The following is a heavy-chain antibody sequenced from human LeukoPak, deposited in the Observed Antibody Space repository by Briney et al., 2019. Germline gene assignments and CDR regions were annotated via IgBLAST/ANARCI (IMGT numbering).Heavy chain of an antibody. D-gene: IGHD3-10*01. Sequence: GESLKISCKGSGYSFTSYWISWVRQMPGKGLEWMGRIDPSDSYTNYSPSSQGHVTISADKSISTAYLQWSSLKASDTAMYYCARLPIGDMYYYYYGMDVWGQGTTVTVSS. J-gene: IGHJ6*02. CDR3: ARLPIGDMYYYYYGMDV. CDR1: GYSFTSYW. CDR2: IDPSDSYT. V-gene: IGHV5-10-1*01.